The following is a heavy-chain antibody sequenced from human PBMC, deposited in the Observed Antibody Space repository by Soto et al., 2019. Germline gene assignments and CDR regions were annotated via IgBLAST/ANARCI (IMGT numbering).Heavy chain of an antibody. Sequence: SETLSLTCTVSGGSISTSTYYWGWIRQPPGKGLGWIASSYYSGTTYHNPSLKSRVSVSVDTSKNQFSLTLTSVTAADTAVYFCARHLKKGSTILRGVDYWGLGTLVTVSS. CDR3: ARHLKKGSTILRGVDY. J-gene: IGHJ4*02. CDR1: GGSISTSTYY. D-gene: IGHD3-10*01. V-gene: IGHV4-39*01. CDR2: SYYSGTT.